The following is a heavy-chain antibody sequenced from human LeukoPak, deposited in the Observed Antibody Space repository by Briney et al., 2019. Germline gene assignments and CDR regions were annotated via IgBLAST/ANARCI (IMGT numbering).Heavy chain of an antibody. V-gene: IGHV5-51*01. Sequence: GESLKISCTGSESTFSNYWVAWVRQMPGKGLEWMGIIWPGDSDTRYSPSFQGQVTISADKSINTAYLQWSSLQASDTAMYYCARIGLNSKRIYFFDYWGQGSLVTVSS. CDR3: ARIGLNSKRIYFFDY. CDR2: IWPGDSDT. D-gene: IGHD3/OR15-3a*01. J-gene: IGHJ4*02. CDR1: ESTFSNYW.